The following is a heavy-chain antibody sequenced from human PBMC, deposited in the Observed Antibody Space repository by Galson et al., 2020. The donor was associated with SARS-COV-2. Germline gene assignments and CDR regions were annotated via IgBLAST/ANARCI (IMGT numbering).Heavy chain of an antibody. CDR3: ARDFWYYDILTGYLAALYYYYYGMDV. D-gene: IGHD3-9*01. J-gene: IGHJ6*02. Sequence: LSLTCAASGFTFSSYGMHWVRQAPGKGLEWVAVISYDGSNKYYADSVKSRFTISRDNSKNTLYLQMNSLRAEDTAVYYCARDFWYYDILTGYLAALYYYYYGMDVWGQGTTVTVSS. CDR2: ISYDGSNK. CDR1: GFTFSSYG. V-gene: IGHV3-30*03.